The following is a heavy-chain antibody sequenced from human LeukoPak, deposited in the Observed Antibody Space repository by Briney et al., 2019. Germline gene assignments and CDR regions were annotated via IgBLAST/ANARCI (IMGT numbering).Heavy chain of an antibody. D-gene: IGHD6-13*01. CDR1: GYTFTINA. V-gene: IGHV1-3*04. CDR3: ARDGRFVAADFYYGMEV. CDR2: INTGNGNT. Sequence: ASVKISCKASGYTFTINAIHWVRQAPGQRLEWMGWINTGNGNTKYSQKFQGRVTLTRDTSASTAYMELSSLRSEDTAVYYCARDGRFVAADFYYGMEVWGQGTTVTVSS. J-gene: IGHJ6*02.